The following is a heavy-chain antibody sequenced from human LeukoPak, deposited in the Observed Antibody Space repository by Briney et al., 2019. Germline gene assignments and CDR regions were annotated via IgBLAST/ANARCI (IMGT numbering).Heavy chain of an antibody. J-gene: IGHJ4*02. D-gene: IGHD6-25*01. V-gene: IGHV3-20*01. Sequence: PGGSLRLSCAASGFTFDDYDMSWVRQAPGKGLEWVSGINWNGGSTVYADSVKGRFTISRDNANNSLYLQMNSLRAEDTAVYHCARESPYTSGWNYFDYWGRGNLVTVSS. CDR3: ARESPYTSGWNYFDY. CDR2: INWNGGST. CDR1: GFTFDDYD.